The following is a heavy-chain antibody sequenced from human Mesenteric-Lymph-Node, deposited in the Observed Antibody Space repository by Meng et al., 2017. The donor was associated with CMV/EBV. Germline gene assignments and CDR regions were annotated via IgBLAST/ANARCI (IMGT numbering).Heavy chain of an antibody. D-gene: IGHD3-16*02. V-gene: IGHV3-23*01. CDR2: ISGGGSSNGGGT. CDR3: AKDLLRYRPSRGMDV. J-gene: IGHJ6*02. Sequence: GESLKISCVASGFTFGRDICRYTVNWVRQAPGKGLEWVSAISGGGSSNGGGTYDADSVKGRFIISRDNSKNTLFLQMNSLRVEDTAIYYCAKDLLRYRPSRGMDVWGQGTTVTVSS. CDR1: GFTFGRDICRYT.